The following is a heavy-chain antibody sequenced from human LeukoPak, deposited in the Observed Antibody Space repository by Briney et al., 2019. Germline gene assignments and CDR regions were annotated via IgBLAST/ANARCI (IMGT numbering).Heavy chain of an antibody. Sequence: GGSLRLSCAASGFTFSSYAMSWVRQAPGKGLEWVSAISGSGGSTYYADSVKGRFTISRDNSKNTLCLQMNSLRAEDTAVYYCAKLVFGDSSGFVGYWGQGTLVTVSS. V-gene: IGHV3-23*01. J-gene: IGHJ4*02. CDR1: GFTFSSYA. D-gene: IGHD3-22*01. CDR3: AKLVFGDSSGFVGY. CDR2: ISGSGGST.